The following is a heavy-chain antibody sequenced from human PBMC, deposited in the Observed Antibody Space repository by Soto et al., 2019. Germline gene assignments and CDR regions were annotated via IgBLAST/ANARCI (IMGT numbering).Heavy chain of an antibody. CDR1: GFIFNNYW. CDR3: GRGSGPRGRPY. Sequence: GGSLRLSCAASGFIFNNYWMHWVRQAPGKGLVWVASINGDGSTTTYVGSAKGRFTISRDNAKNTMYLQMNSLRVEDTAVYYCGRGSGPRGRPYWGQGILVTVSS. D-gene: IGHD1-26*01. V-gene: IGHV3-74*01. J-gene: IGHJ4*02. CDR2: INGDGSTT.